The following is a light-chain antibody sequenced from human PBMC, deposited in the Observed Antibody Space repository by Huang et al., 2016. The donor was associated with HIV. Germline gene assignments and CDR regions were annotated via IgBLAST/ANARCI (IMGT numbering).Light chain of an antibody. Sequence: DIQMTQSPSSLSTSIKDTVTITCQASHDISNSLNWYQHEPGKAPKLLIYDASNLETGVPSRFSGSGFETDFTFTISGVQPEDIATYYCKQYADFPITFGQGTRLEIK. CDR3: KQYADFPIT. CDR1: HDISNS. J-gene: IGKJ5*01. V-gene: IGKV1-33*01. CDR2: DAS.